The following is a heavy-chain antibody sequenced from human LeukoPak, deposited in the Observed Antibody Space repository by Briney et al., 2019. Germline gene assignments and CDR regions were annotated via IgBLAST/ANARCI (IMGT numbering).Heavy chain of an antibody. J-gene: IGHJ4*02. D-gene: IGHD2-15*01. V-gene: IGHV4-61*01. CDR3: ARTQYCSGAACYFGYFDY. CDR1: GDSVSSASYY. CDR2: IYYSGST. Sequence: SVTLSLTCTVSGDSVSSASYYWSWIRQPPGKGLEWIGYIYYSGSTKYNPSLKSRVTISIETSKNQFSLKLSSVTAADTAVYYCARTQYCSGAACYFGYFDYWGRGTLVTVSS.